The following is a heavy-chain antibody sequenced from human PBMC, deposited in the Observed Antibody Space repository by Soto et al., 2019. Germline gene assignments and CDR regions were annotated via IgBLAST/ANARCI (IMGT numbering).Heavy chain of an antibody. D-gene: IGHD6-19*01. V-gene: IGHV1-3*01. Sequence: QVQLVQSGAEVKRPGASVKVSCKGLGYTFNTYTLHWVRQAPGQGLEWMGWITPGTGATKYSRKFQGRDSFTRDTSARPANIELSRLGSDDTAVYYCARDMAGAYNGLDSWGQGTLVNVSS. CDR1: GYTFNTYT. CDR3: ARDMAGAYNGLDS. CDR2: ITPGTGAT. J-gene: IGHJ5*01.